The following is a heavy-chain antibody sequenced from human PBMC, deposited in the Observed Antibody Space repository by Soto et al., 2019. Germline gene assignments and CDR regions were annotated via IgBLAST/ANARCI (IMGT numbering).Heavy chain of an antibody. J-gene: IGHJ6*02. D-gene: IGHD6-19*01. CDR1: GFPFNNYY. V-gene: IGHV3-7*03. CDR2: IKEDGNEK. Sequence: PVGSLRLSCAASGFPFNNYYMTWVRQASGKGLEWVASIKEDGNEKYYVDSVKGRFTISRDNAKNSLSLQMNSLRAEDTAVYFCTRGAGGWNYYYAMDVWGQGATVTVYS. CDR3: TRGAGGWNYYYAMDV.